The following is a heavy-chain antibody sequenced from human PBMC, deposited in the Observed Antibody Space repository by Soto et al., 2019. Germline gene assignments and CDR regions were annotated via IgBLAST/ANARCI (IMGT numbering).Heavy chain of an antibody. D-gene: IGHD3-3*01. CDR1: GLSLITSGMC. CDR2: IDWDDDK. J-gene: IGHJ4*02. CDR3: ARSPSGSFDY. V-gene: IGHV2-70*20. Sequence: CGPALANPTRTLPLTCTFSGLSLITSGMCVSWVRQPPGAALEWLALIDWDDDKYYSTSLKTRLTISKDTSKKQVVLTMTNMDPVDTATYYCARSPSGSFDYWGQGTMVTVSS.